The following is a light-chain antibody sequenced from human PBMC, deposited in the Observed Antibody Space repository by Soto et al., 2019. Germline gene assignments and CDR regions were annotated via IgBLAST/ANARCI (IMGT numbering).Light chain of an antibody. Sequence: EIVMTQSPGTLSVSPGERATLSCRASQGVGTNLAWYQQRPGQAPRLLIYAASTRATGIPARFSGRGSGTEFTLTISSLQSEDCALYFCQQYNNWPLYSFGQGTKLEIK. CDR2: AAS. CDR3: QQYNNWPLYS. CDR1: QGVGTN. J-gene: IGKJ2*01. V-gene: IGKV3-15*01.